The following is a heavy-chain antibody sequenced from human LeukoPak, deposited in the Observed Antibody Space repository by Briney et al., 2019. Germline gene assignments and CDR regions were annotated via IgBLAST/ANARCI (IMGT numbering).Heavy chain of an antibody. D-gene: IGHD3-22*01. V-gene: IGHV3-9*01. J-gene: IGHJ3*02. CDR1: GFTFDDYA. CDR2: IGWNSGSI. CDR3: AKGYYYDSSGFLDAFDI. Sequence: GGSLRLSCAASGFTFDDYAMHWVRQAPGKGLEWVSGIGWNSGSIGYADSVKGRFTISRDNAKNSLYLQMNSLRAEDTALYYCAKGYYYDSSGFLDAFDIWGQGTMVTVSS.